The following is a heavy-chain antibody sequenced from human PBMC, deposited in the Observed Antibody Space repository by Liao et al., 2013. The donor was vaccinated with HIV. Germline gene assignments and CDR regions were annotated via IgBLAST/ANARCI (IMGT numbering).Heavy chain of an antibody. CDR1: GASISSYW. J-gene: IGHJ4*02. CDR2: LYFSGST. Sequence: QVQLQESGPGLVRPSETLSLTCAVSGASISSYWWGWIRQPPGKGLEWIGSLYFSGSTYYNPSLKSRVSISVDTSKNQFSLKLSSVTAADTAMYYCARMGTSTEYYDMWSGYYSHVQQGTHFDHWGQGTLVTVSS. V-gene: IGHV4-39*07. D-gene: IGHD3-3*01. CDR3: ARMGTSTEYYDMWSGYYSHVQQGTHFDH.